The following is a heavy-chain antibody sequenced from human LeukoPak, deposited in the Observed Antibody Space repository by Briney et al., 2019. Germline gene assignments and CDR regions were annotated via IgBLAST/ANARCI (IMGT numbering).Heavy chain of an antibody. J-gene: IGHJ4*02. CDR1: GGSFRGYY. V-gene: IGHV4-34*01. CDR3: ARGVSHRNFDWLFY. D-gene: IGHD3-9*01. CDR2: INDSGST. Sequence: SETLSLTCAVYGGSFRGYYWSWIRQPPGKGLEWIGEINDSGSTHYNTSLNSRVTISVDTSKNQVYLKLSSVTAADTAIYYCARGVSHRNFDWLFYWGQGTLVTVSS.